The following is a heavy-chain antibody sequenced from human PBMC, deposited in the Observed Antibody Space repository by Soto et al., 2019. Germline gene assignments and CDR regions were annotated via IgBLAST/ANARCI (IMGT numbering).Heavy chain of an antibody. Sequence: SETLSLTCTVSGGSISSGDYYWSWIRQPPGKGLEWIWYIYYIGSTYYNPSLKSRVTISVDTSKNKFSLKLSSVTDADTAVYYCARDFQQYYDFWSGYPRGDGMDVWGQGTTVTVSS. CDR3: ARDFQQYYDFWSGYPRGDGMDV. D-gene: IGHD3-3*01. V-gene: IGHV4-30-4*01. CDR1: GGSISSGDYY. J-gene: IGHJ6*02. CDR2: IYYIGST.